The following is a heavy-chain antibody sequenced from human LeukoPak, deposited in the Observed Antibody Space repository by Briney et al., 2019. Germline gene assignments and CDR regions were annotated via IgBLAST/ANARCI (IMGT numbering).Heavy chain of an antibody. V-gene: IGHV4-34*01. CDR2: INHSGST. CDR1: GGSFSGYY. CDR3: ARGRGDYVWGSYRKRPSTYYFDY. Sequence: SETLSLTCAVYGGSFSGYYWSWIRQPPGKGLEWIGEINHSGSTNYNPSLKSRVTISVDTSENQFSLKLSSVTAADTAVYYCARGRGDYVWGSYRKRPSTYYFDYWGQGTLVTVSS. D-gene: IGHD3-16*02. J-gene: IGHJ4*02.